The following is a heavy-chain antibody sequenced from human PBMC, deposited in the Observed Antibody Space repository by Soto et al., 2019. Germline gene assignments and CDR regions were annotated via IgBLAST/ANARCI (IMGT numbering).Heavy chain of an antibody. CDR2: ISGSSSYI. J-gene: IGHJ3*02. CDR3: ASPAGYYDFWSGASHAFDI. V-gene: IGHV3-21*01. CDR1: RFTFSSYS. Sequence: GGSLRLSCAASRFTFSSYSMNWVRQAPGKGLEWVSSISGSSSYIYYADSVKGRFTISRDNAKNSLYLQMNSLRAEDTAVYYCASPAGYYDFWSGASHAFDIWGQGTMVTVSS. D-gene: IGHD3-3*01.